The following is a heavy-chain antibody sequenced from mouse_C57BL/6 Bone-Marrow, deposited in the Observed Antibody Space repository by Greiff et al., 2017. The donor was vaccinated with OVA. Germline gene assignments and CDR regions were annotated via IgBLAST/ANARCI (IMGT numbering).Heavy chain of an antibody. V-gene: IGHV1-36*01. CDR1: GFTFTDYY. J-gene: IGHJ1*03. Sequence: EVKLQESGPVLVKPGPSVKISCKASGFTFTDYYMHWVKQSHGKSLEWIGLVYPYNGGTSYNQKFKGKATLTVDTSSSAAYMELNSLTSEDSAVYYCAIGDGNYLYWYFDVWGTGTTVTVSS. D-gene: IGHD2-1*01. CDR2: VYPYNGGT. CDR3: AIGDGNYLYWYFDV.